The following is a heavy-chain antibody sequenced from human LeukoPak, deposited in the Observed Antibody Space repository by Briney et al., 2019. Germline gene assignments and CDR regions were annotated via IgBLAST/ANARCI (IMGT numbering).Heavy chain of an antibody. CDR2: INPNSGGT. D-gene: IGHD1-26*01. V-gene: IGHV1-2*02. J-gene: IGHJ4*02. CDR3: ARGETGKRVVGANHAESLHDY. Sequence: ASVKVSCKASGYTFTGYYMHWVRQAPGQGLEWMGWINPNSGGTNYAQKFQGRVTMTRDTSISTAYMELSRLRSDDTAVYCCARGETGKRVVGANHAESLHDYWGQGTLVTVSS. CDR1: GYTFTGYY.